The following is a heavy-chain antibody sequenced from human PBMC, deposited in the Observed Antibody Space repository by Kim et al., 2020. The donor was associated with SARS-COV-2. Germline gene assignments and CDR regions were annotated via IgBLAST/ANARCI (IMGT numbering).Heavy chain of an antibody. CDR3: ARFKGVDIVATIRLEFDI. CDR1: GYSFTSYW. Sequence: GESLKISCKGSGYSFTSYWISWVRQMPGKGLEWMGRIDPSDSYTNYSPSFQGHVTISADKSISTAYLQWSSLKASDTAMYYCARFKGVDIVATIRLEFDIWGQGTMVTVSS. D-gene: IGHD5-12*01. CDR2: IDPSDSYT. V-gene: IGHV5-10-1*01. J-gene: IGHJ3*02.